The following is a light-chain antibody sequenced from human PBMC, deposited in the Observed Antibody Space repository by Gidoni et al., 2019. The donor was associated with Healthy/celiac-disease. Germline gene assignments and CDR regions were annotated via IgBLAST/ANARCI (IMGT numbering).Light chain of an antibody. CDR1: SSDVGSYNR. CDR2: EVS. Sequence: QSALTQPPYVSGSPGQSVTISCTGTSSDVGSYNRVSWYQPPPGTAPKLMIYEVSNWPSGVPDRFSGSKSGNTASLTISGLQAEDEADYYGSSYTSSSTVVFGGGTKLTVL. CDR3: SSYTSSSTVV. J-gene: IGLJ2*01. V-gene: IGLV2-18*02.